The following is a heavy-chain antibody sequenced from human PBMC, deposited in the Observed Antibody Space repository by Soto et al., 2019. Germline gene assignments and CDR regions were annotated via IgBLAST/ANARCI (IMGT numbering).Heavy chain of an antibody. D-gene: IGHD5-12*01. CDR2: IYYSGST. Sequence: PSETLSLTCTVSGGSISSGDYYWSWIRQPPGKGLEWIGYIYYSGSTYYNPSLKSRVTISVDTSKNQFSLKLSSVTAADTAVYYCARDGPGSCYDFAPAFGMDVWGQGPTVTVSS. CDR1: GGSISSGDYY. V-gene: IGHV4-30-4*01. CDR3: ARDGPGSCYDFAPAFGMDV. J-gene: IGHJ6*02.